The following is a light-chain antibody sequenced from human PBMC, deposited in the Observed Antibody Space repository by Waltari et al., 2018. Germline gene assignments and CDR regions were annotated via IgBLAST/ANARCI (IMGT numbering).Light chain of an antibody. CDR3: CSYAASAPRLV. CDR2: EVI. Sequence: YQFRPGEVPKLLIYEVIKRPSGVSDRFSGSKSDNTASLTISRLQAEDEAAYYCCSYAASAPRLVFGGGTNLTVL. J-gene: IGLJ3*02. V-gene: IGLV2-23*02.